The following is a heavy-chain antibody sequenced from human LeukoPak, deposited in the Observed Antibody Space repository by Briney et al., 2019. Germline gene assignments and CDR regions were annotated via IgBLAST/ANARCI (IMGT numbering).Heavy chain of an antibody. CDR3: AKDHIHNDFWSGYSGY. D-gene: IGHD3-3*01. J-gene: IGHJ4*02. Sequence: GGSLRLSCAASGFTFSSYAMIWVRQAPGKGLEWVSAISGSGRNTYYADSVKGRFTFSRDNSKNTLYLQMNSLRAEDTAVYFCAKDHIHNDFWSGYSGYWGQGTLVTVSS. CDR2: ISGSGRNT. V-gene: IGHV3-23*01. CDR1: GFTFSSYA.